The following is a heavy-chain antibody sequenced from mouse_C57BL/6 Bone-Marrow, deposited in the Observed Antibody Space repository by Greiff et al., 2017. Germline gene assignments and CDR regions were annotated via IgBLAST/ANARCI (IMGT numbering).Heavy chain of an antibody. CDR1: GYTFTSYW. V-gene: IGHV1-52*01. J-gene: IGHJ1*03. CDR3: ARRDLSWYFDV. CDR2: IDPSDSET. Sequence: QVQLQQPGAELVRPGSSVKLSCKASGYTFTSYWMHWVKQRPIQGLEWIGNIDPSDSETHYNQKFKDKATLTVDKSSSTAYMQLSSLTSEDSAVYYCARRDLSWYFDVWGTGTTVTVSS. D-gene: IGHD2-3*01.